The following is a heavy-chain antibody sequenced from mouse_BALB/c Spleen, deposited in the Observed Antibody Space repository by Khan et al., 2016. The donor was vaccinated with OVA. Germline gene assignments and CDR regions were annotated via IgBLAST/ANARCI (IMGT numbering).Heavy chain of an antibody. CDR3: TRSYDSYYFDY. V-gene: IGHV1-5*01. J-gene: IGHJ2*01. CDR2: LYPGNSDT. CDR1: GYSFTSYW. D-gene: IGHD2-4*01. Sequence: VQLQQSGTVLARPGASVKMSCKASGYSFTSYWMHWVKQRPGQGLEWIGALYPGNSDTRYNQKFKGKAKLTAVTSASNAYMELRRLTNEDSTVYYCTRSYDSYYFDYWGQGTTLTVSS.